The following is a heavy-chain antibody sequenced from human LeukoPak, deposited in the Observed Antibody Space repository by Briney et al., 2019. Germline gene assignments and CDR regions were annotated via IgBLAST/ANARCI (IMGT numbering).Heavy chain of an antibody. J-gene: IGHJ5*02. CDR2: IYTSGST. D-gene: IGHD2-15*01. CDR1: GGSISSYY. V-gene: IGHV4-4*07. CDR3: ARGDIVVVVAAGLIMNWFDP. Sequence: PSETLSLTCTVSGGSISSYYWSWIRQPAGKGLEWIGRIYTSGSTNYNPSLKSRVTMSVDTSKNQFSLKLSSVTAADTAVYYCARGDIVVVVAAGLIMNWFDPWGQGTLVTVSS.